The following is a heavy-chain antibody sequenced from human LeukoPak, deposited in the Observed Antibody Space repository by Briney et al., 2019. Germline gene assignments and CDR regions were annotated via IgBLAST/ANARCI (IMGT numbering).Heavy chain of an antibody. Sequence: NPSQTLSLTCTVSGGSISSGSYYWSWIRQPAGKGLEWIGRIYTSGSTNYNPSLKSRVTISVDTSKNQFSLKLSSVTAADTAVYYCARERRDVDTAMVYYYYYYMDVWGKGTSVTVSS. V-gene: IGHV4-61*02. CDR2: IYTSGST. D-gene: IGHD5-18*01. J-gene: IGHJ6*03. CDR1: GGSISSGSYY. CDR3: ARERRDVDTAMVYYYYYYMDV.